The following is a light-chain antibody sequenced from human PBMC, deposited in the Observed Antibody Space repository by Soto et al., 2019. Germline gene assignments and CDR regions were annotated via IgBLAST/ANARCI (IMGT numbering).Light chain of an antibody. CDR2: DAS. J-gene: IGKJ4*01. CDR1: QSIISN. V-gene: IGKV1-39*01. Sequence: DIQMTQSPSSLSASVGDRVTITCRASQSIISNLNWYQQKPGKAPQLLIYDASSLQSGVPSRFSGSGSGTDFTLTISSLQPEDFATYYCQQSYSTPLTFGGGTKVEIK. CDR3: QQSYSTPLT.